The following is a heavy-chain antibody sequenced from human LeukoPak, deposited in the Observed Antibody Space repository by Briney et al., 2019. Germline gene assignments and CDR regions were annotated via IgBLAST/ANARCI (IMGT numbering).Heavy chain of an antibody. D-gene: IGHD4-17*01. CDR1: GGSISVNY. CDR3: ARGSHGDYVDY. Sequence: SETLSLTCTVFGGSISVNYWTWIRQPPGKDLAWIGYIYSNGRTDYNPSLKSRVTISVDTSKNQFSLKLGSVAAADTAVYYCARGSHGDYVDYWGQGTLVTVSS. V-gene: IGHV4-59*01. CDR2: IYSNGRT. J-gene: IGHJ4*02.